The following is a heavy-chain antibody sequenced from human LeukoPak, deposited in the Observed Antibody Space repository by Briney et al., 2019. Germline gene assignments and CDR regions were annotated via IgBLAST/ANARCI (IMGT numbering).Heavy chain of an antibody. CDR3: AKDIVPAAIVGWFDP. Sequence: PGGSLRLSCAASGFTLSNYGMHWVRQAPGKGLEWVAVISYDGSNKYYADSVKGRFTISRDNSKNTLYLQMNSLRAEDTAVYYCAKDIVPAAIVGWFDPWGQGTQVTVSS. V-gene: IGHV3-30*18. D-gene: IGHD2-2*02. CDR1: GFTLSNYG. CDR2: ISYDGSNK. J-gene: IGHJ5*02.